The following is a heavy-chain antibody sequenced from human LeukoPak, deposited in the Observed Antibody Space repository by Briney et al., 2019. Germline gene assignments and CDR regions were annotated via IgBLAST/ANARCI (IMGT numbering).Heavy chain of an antibody. V-gene: IGHV4-4*02. CDR2: IYHSGST. CDR3: ASASGDIVVVPAAPDY. J-gene: IGHJ4*02. CDR1: GGSISSSNW. D-gene: IGHD2-2*01. Sequence: PSETLSLTCAVSGGSISSSNWWSWVRQPPGKGLEWIGVIYHSGSTNYNPSLKSRVTISVDKSKNQFSLKLSSVTAADTAVYYCASASGDIVVVPAAPDYWGQGTLVTVSS.